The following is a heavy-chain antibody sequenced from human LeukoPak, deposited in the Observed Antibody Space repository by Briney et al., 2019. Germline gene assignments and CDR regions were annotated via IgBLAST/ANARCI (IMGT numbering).Heavy chain of an antibody. D-gene: IGHD5-12*01. CDR1: GFTFSSYS. CDR2: ISSSSSYI. J-gene: IGHJ4*02. Sequence: GGSLGLSCAASGFTFSSYSMNWVRQAPGKGLEWVSSISSSSSYIYYADSVKGRFTISRDNAKNSLYLQMNSLRAEDTAVYYCARDRGYSGYDLYGFDYWGQGTLVTVSS. V-gene: IGHV3-21*01. CDR3: ARDRGYSGYDLYGFDY.